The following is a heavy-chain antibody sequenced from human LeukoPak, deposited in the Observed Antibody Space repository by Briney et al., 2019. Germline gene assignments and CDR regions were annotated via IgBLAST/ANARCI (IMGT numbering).Heavy chain of an antibody. D-gene: IGHD4-11*01. CDR1: GGSLSGSY. CDR3: ARQKPSTFRQYGRGRPLDS. J-gene: IGHJ4*02. CDR2: INQSGNS. V-gene: IGHV4-34*01. Sequence: SETLSLTCDVNGGSLSGSYWSWIRQSPEKGLEWIGEINQSGNSNYNPSLKSRVTTLVDTSKNQFSLKLSSVTAADTAVYYCARQKPSTFRQYGRGRPLDSWGQGTLVTVSS.